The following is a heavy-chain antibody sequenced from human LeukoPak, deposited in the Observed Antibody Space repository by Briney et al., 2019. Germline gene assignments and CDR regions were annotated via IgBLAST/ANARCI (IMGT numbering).Heavy chain of an antibody. V-gene: IGHV3-43*02. Sequence: GGSLRLSCVASGLNFDDSAMHWVRQAPGKGLEWVSLISADGGSTFSADSVKGRFSISRDNSKNSLYLQMNSLRSEDTAMYYYAKESGKFDYWGQGTLVAVSS. CDR1: GLNFDDSA. CDR3: AKESGKFDY. CDR2: ISADGGST. J-gene: IGHJ4*02.